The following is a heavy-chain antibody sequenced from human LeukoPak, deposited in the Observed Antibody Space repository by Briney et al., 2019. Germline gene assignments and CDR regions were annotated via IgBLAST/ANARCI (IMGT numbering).Heavy chain of an antibody. J-gene: IGHJ6*02. V-gene: IGHV3-23*01. D-gene: IGHD6-13*01. CDR3: ARRWAAAGPADYYYYGMDV. CDR2: ISGSGGST. Sequence: PGGSLRLSCAASGFTFSSYAMSWFRQAPGKGLEWVSAISGSGGSTYYADSVKGRFTISRDNSKNTLYLQMNSLRAEDTAVYHCARRWAAAGPADYYYYGMDVWGQGTTVTVSS. CDR1: GFTFSSYA.